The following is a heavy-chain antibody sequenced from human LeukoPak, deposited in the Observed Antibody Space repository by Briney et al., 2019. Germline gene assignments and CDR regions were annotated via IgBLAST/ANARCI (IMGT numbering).Heavy chain of an antibody. CDR2: ISSSSSYI. J-gene: IGHJ4*02. CDR1: GFTFSSYS. CDR3: ASIAAAGGSYDY. Sequence: PGGSLRLSCAASGFTFSSYSMNWVRQAPGKGLEWVSSISSSSSYIYYADSVKGRFTISRDNAKNSLYLQMNSLRAEDTAVYYCASIAAAGGSYDYWGQGTLVTVSS. V-gene: IGHV3-21*01. D-gene: IGHD6-13*01.